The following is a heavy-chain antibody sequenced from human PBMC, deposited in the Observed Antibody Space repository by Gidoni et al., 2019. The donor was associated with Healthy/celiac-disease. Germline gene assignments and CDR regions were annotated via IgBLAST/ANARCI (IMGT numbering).Heavy chain of an antibody. V-gene: IGHV4-30-4*01. Sequence: QVQLQESGPGLVKPSQTLSLTCTVSGGSISSGDYYWSWIRQPPGKGLEWIGYIYYSGSTYYNPSLKSRVTRSVDTSKNQFSLKLSSVTAADTAVYYCARALLLWFEELGAWFDPWGQGTLVTVSS. J-gene: IGHJ5*02. CDR1: GGSISSGDYY. CDR2: IYYSGST. CDR3: ARALLLWFEELGAWFDP. D-gene: IGHD3-10*01.